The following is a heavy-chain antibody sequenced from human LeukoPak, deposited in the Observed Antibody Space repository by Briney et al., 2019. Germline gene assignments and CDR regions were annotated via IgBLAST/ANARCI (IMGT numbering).Heavy chain of an antibody. V-gene: IGHV3-7*01. J-gene: IGHJ6*03. CDR2: IKQDGSEK. D-gene: IGHD6-19*01. CDR3: AREFRQWLVLNYCFYMDV. Sequence: GGSLRLSCAASGFTFSSYWMSWVRQAPGKGLEWVANIKQDGSEKYYVDSVKGRFTISRDNAKNSLYLQMNSLRAEDTAVYYCAREFRQWLVLNYCFYMDVWGKGTTVTVSS. CDR1: GFTFSSYW.